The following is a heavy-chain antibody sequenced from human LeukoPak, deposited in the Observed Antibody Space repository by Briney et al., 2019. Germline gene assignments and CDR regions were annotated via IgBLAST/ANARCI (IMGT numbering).Heavy chain of an antibody. CDR1: GFTFSSYAM. D-gene: IGHD5-12*01. CDR2: IYHSGST. Sequence: GSLRLSCAASGFTFSSYAMSWVRQAPGKGLEWIGEIYHSGSTNYNASFKSRVNISVDKSKNQFSLKLSSVTAADTAVYYCARDDEYSGYDYWGQGTLVTVSS. V-gene: IGHV4-4*02. J-gene: IGHJ4*02. CDR3: ARDDEYSGYDY.